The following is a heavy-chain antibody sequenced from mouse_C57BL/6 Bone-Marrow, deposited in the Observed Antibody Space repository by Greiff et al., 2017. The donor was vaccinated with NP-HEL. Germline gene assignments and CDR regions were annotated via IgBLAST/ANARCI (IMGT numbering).Heavy chain of an antibody. V-gene: IGHV3-6*01. CDR1: GYSITSGYY. CDR3: ARGEGAYYSNYVVFAY. J-gene: IGHJ3*01. Sequence: EVQLQQSGPGLVKPSQSLSLTCSVTGYSITSGYYWNWIRQFPGNKLEWMGYISYDGSTNYNPSLKNRISITRDTSKNQFFLKLNSVTTEDTATYYCARGEGAYYSNYVVFAYWGQGTLVTVSA. CDR2: ISYDGST. D-gene: IGHD2-5*01.